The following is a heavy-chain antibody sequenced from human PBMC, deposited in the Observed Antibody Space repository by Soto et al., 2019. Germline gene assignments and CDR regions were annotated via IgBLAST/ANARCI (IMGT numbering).Heavy chain of an antibody. V-gene: IGHV4-59*01. J-gene: IGHJ5*02. D-gene: IGHD2-15*01. Sequence: PSETLSLTCTVSGGSISSYYWSWIRQPPGKGLEWIGYIYYSGSTNYNPSLKSRVTISVDTSKNQFSLKLSSVTAADTAVYYCARKPFSSNWFDPWGQGTLVTVSS. CDR1: GGSISSYY. CDR2: IYYSGST. CDR3: ARKPFSSNWFDP.